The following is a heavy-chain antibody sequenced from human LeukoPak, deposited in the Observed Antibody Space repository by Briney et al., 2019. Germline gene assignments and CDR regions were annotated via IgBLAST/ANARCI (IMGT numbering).Heavy chain of an antibody. Sequence: GGSLRLSCAASGFTVSSNYMSWVRQAPGKGLEWVSVIYSGGSTYYADSVKGRFTISRDNSKNTLYLQMNSLRAEDTAVYYCARVVRGVIPYYYYGMDVWGQGTTVTVSS. V-gene: IGHV3-53*01. J-gene: IGHJ6*02. CDR3: ARVVRGVIPYYYYGMDV. CDR1: GFTVSSNY. D-gene: IGHD3-10*01. CDR2: IYSGGST.